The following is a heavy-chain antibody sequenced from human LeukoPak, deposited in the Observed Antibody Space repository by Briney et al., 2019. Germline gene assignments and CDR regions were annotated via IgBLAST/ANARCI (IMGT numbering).Heavy chain of an antibody. CDR3: ARPYFDY. V-gene: IGHV3-48*03. J-gene: IGHJ4*02. Sequence: GGSLRLSCAASGFTFNSYEMNWVRQAPGKGLEWLSYISGSGSAIYYADSVKGRFTVSRDNAKNSLYLQMTSLSAEDTAVYYCARPYFDYWGQGTLVTVSS. CDR1: GFTFNSYE. CDR2: ISGSGSAI.